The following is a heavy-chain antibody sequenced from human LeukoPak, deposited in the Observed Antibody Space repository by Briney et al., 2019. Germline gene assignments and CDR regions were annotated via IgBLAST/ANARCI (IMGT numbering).Heavy chain of an antibody. V-gene: IGHV3-15*01. Sequence: GGSLRLSCATSGFIFNDAWMNWVRQAPGKGLEWLGRIKSISYGGTIDYAAPVEGRFTISRDDSKNTLYLQMDSLETEDTAVYYCTRTWPGNTCFNFWGQGTLVTVSS. CDR2: IKSISYGGTI. CDR1: GFIFNDAW. J-gene: IGHJ4*02. D-gene: IGHD1-7*01. CDR3: TRTWPGNTCFNF.